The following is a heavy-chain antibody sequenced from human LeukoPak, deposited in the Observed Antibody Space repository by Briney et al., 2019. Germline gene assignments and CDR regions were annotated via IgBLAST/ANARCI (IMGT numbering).Heavy chain of an antibody. V-gene: IGHV4-59*08. J-gene: IGHJ4*02. Sequence: PSETLSLTCTVSGGSISSYYWSWIRQPPGKGLEWIGYIYYSGSTNYNPSLKSRVTISVDTSKNQFSLKLSSVTAADTAVYYCASYYLAVGYFDYWGQGTLVTVSS. CDR1: GGSISSYY. CDR3: ASYYLAVGYFDY. D-gene: IGHD3-10*01. CDR2: IYYSGST.